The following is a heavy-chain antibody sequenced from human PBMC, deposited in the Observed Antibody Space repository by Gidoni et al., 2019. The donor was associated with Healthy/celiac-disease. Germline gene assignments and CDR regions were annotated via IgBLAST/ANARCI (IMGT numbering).Heavy chain of an antibody. CDR3: ARVGYDSSGPLDAFDI. V-gene: IGHV1-46*03. J-gene: IGHJ3*02. D-gene: IGHD3-22*01. CDR1: GYTFTRYY. Sequence: QVQLVQSGAEVKKPGASVKVSCEASGYTFTRYYMHWVRQAPGQGLEWMGITNPSGGSTSYAQKFQGRVTMTRDTSTSTVYMELSSLRSEDTAVYYCARVGYDSSGPLDAFDIWGQGTMVTVSS. CDR2: TNPSGGST.